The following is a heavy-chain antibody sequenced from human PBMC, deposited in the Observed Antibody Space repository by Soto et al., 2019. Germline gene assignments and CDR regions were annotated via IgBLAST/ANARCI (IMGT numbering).Heavy chain of an antibody. CDR1: GFTFSSYW. J-gene: IGHJ6*02. CDR2: INSDGTST. D-gene: IGHD3-10*01. CDR3: ARSMGLPHYYYYGMDV. V-gene: IGHV3-74*01. Sequence: EVQLVESGGGLVQPGGSLRLSCAASGFTFSSYWMHWVRQAPGKGLVWVSRINSDGTSTSYADSVRGRFTISRDNAKNTLYLQMNSLRAEDTAVYYCARSMGLPHYYYYGMDVWGQGTTVTVSS.